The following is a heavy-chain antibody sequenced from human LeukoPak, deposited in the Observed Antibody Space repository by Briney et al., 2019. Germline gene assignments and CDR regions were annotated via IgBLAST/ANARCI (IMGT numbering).Heavy chain of an antibody. CDR2: ISSSGSTI. V-gene: IGHV3-48*03. CDR3: AELGITMIGGV. Sequence: GGSLRLSYAASGFTFSSYSMNWVRQAPGKGLEWVSYISSSGSTIYYADSVKGRFTISRDNAKNSLYLQMNSLRAEDTAVYYCAELGITMIGGVWGKGTTVTISS. J-gene: IGHJ6*04. D-gene: IGHD3-10*02. CDR1: GFTFSSYS.